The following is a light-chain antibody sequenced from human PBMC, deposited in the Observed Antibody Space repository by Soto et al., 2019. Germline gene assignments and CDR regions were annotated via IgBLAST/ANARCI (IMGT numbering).Light chain of an antibody. CDR2: DNN. CDR1: SSNIGNNY. V-gene: IGLV1-51*01. CDR3: GTWDSSLSAVV. Sequence: QSVLTQPPSVSAAPGQQVTISGSGSSSNIGNNYVSWYQQLPGTAPKLLIYDNNKRPSGIPDRCSGSKSGTSATLGITGLQTGDEADYYCGTWDSSLSAVVFGGGTKLTVL. J-gene: IGLJ2*01.